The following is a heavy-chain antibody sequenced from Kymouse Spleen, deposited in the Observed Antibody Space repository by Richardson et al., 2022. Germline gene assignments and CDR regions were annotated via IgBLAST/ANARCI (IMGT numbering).Heavy chain of an antibody. J-gene: IGHJ3*02. CDR1: GGSFSGYY. Sequence: QVQLQQWGAGLLKPSETLSLTCAVYGGSFSGYYWSWIRQPPGKGLEWIGEINHSGSTNYNPSLKSRVTISVDTSKNQFSLKLSSVTAADTAVYYCARGRFGELLSFDIWGQGTMVTVSS. CDR2: INHSGST. D-gene: IGHD3-10*01. CDR3: ARGRFGELLSFDI. V-gene: IGHV4-34*01.